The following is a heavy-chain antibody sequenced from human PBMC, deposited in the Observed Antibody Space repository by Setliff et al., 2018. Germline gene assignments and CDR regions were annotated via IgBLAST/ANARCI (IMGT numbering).Heavy chain of an antibody. Sequence: GSLRLSCAASGFAFNTYWMHWVRQVPGKGLVWVARINGDGSVANYADAVKGRFTISRDNAKNTLSLQMNTLKAEDTAVYYCTRDIVVFTDIDYYYSGMDVWGQGTAVTVS. V-gene: IGHV3-74*01. D-gene: IGHD2-21*01. CDR3: TRDIVVFTDIDYYYSGMDV. J-gene: IGHJ6*02. CDR1: GFAFNTYW. CDR2: INGDGSVA.